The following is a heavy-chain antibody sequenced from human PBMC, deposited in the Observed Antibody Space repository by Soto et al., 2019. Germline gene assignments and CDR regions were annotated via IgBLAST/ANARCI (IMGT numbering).Heavy chain of an antibody. D-gene: IGHD6-19*01. CDR2: IKSKTDGGTT. J-gene: IGHJ6*01. V-gene: IGHV3-15*01. CDR1: GFTLSNAW. CDR3: TPSDTIAGAGVYYYIGMDV. Sequence: EGSLRLSCAASGFTLSNAWMSWVRQAPGKGLGWVGRIKSKTDGGTTDYAAPVKGRFTISRDDSKNTLYLQMNSLKTEDTAVYYCTPSDTIAGAGVYYYIGMDVGGQGTMASVS.